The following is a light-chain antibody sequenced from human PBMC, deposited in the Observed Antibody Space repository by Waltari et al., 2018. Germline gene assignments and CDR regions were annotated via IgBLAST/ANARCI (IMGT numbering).Light chain of an antibody. CDR2: GTN. Sequence: QSVLTQPPSVSGAPGQRVTISCTGTTSNLGHGHDVHWYQQVQGTAPKPLIYGTNNRPPGVPDRFSGSKSGTSASLAITWLQAEDEADYHCQSFDRVLSAWIFGGGTKLTVL. CDR1: TSNLGHGHD. J-gene: IGLJ2*01. V-gene: IGLV1-40*01. CDR3: QSFDRVLSAWI.